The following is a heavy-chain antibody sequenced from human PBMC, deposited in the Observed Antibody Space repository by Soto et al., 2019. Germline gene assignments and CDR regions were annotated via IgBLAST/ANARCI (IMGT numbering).Heavy chain of an antibody. Sequence: ASVKVSCKTSGYSFSDHCIPWVRQAPEQGPEWMGEISPDSGTTKYAQKVQGRVTMTMDISTNTVYMELKNLSPDDTAIYYCGRWRTDRLAMVVWGQGTTVTVSS. CDR2: ISPDSGTT. CDR1: GYSFSDHC. J-gene: IGHJ6*02. CDR3: GRWRTDRLAMVV. D-gene: IGHD2-8*02. V-gene: IGHV1-18*01.